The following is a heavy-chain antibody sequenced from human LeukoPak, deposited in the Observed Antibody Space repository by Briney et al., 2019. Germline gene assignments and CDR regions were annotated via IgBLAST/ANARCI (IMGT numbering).Heavy chain of an antibody. D-gene: IGHD5-24*01. Sequence: GASVKVSCKASGYTFTDSYVHWVRQAPGQVLEWMGLIDPDGGNTNYTQNFQGRVTLTRDTSTSTFYMELSSLRSEDTAIYYCARIRDGYNDAYDLWGQGQWSPSLQ. V-gene: IGHV1-46*01. J-gene: IGHJ3*01. CDR1: GYTFTDSY. CDR3: ARIRDGYNDAYDL. CDR2: IDPDGGNT.